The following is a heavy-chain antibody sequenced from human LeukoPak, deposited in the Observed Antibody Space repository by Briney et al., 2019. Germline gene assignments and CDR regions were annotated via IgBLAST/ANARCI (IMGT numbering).Heavy chain of an antibody. CDR3: ARVGGSSPYFDY. J-gene: IGHJ4*02. D-gene: IGHD1-26*01. CDR1: GYTFTSYD. Sequence: ASVKVSCKASGYTFTSYDINCVRQATGQGLEWMGWMNPNSGNTGYAQKFQGRVTMTRNTSISTAYMELSSLRSEDTAVYYCARVGGSSPYFDYWGQGTLVTVSS. CDR2: MNPNSGNT. V-gene: IGHV1-8*01.